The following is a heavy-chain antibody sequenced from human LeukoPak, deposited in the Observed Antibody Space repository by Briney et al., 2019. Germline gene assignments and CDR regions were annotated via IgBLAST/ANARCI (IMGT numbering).Heavy chain of an antibody. Sequence: SETLSLTCTVSGGSISSYYWSWIRQPPGKGLEWIGYIFYSGSTNYNPSLKSRVTISVDTSKNQFSLKLSSVTAADTAVFYCARHYGCNSTSCYPWGIDYWGQGTLVTVSS. CDR1: GGSISSYY. J-gene: IGHJ4*02. CDR3: ARHYGCNSTSCYPWGIDY. D-gene: IGHD2-2*01. CDR2: IFYSGST. V-gene: IGHV4-59*08.